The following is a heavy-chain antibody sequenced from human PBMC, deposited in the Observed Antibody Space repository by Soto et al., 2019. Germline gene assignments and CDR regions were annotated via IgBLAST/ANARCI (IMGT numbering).Heavy chain of an antibody. D-gene: IGHD3-3*01. V-gene: IGHV3-21*01. CDR3: ARDPLFGVVTNWFDP. CDR1: GFTFSSYS. Sequence: GGSLRLSCAASGFTFSSYSMNWVRQAPGKGLEWVSSISSSSSYIYYADSVKGRFTISRDNAKNSLYLQMNSLRAEDTAVYYCARDPLFGVVTNWFDPWGQGTLVTVSS. CDR2: ISSSSSYI. J-gene: IGHJ5*02.